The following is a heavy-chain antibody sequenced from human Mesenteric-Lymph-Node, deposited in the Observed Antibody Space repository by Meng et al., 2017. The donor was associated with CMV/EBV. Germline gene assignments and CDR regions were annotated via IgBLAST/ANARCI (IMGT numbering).Heavy chain of an antibody. CDR3: ARVEGYCSSTSCHPGCCYYYGMDV. D-gene: IGHD2-2*01. CDR1: GGSISSYY. CDR2: IYYSGST. J-gene: IGHJ6*02. Sequence: SETLSLTCTVSGGSISSYYWSWIRQPPGKGLEWIGYIYYSGSTNYNPSLKSRVTISVDTSKNQFSLKLSSVTAADTAVYYSARVEGYCSSTSCHPGCCYYYGMDVWGQGTTVTVSS. V-gene: IGHV4-59*01.